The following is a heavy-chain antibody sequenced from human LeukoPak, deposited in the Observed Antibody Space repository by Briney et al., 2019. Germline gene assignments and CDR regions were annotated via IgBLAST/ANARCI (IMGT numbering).Heavy chain of an antibody. CDR2: IRYDGSNK. D-gene: IGHD3-22*01. CDR3: AKAEYYYDSSGHRRPSSYYFDY. Sequence: GGSLRLSCAASGFTFDDYGMHWVRQAPGKGLEWVAFIRYDGSNKYYADSVKGRFTISRDNSKNTLYLQMNSLRAEDTAVYYCAKAEYYYDSSGHRRPSSYYFDYWGQGTLVTVSS. V-gene: IGHV3-30*02. CDR1: GFTFDDYG. J-gene: IGHJ4*02.